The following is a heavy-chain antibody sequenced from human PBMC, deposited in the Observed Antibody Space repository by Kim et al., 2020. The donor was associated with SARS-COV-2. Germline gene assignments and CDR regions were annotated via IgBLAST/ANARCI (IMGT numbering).Heavy chain of an antibody. V-gene: IGHV4-34*01. J-gene: IGHJ4*02. CDR1: GGSFSGYY. CDR2: INHSGST. Sequence: SETLSLTCAVYGGSFSGYYWSWIRQPPGKGLEWIGEINHSGSTNYNPSLKSRVTISVDTSKNQFSLKLSSVTAADTAVYYCARGHWIAVAVRPPFDYWGQGTLVTVSS. D-gene: IGHD6-19*01. CDR3: ARGHWIAVAVRPPFDY.